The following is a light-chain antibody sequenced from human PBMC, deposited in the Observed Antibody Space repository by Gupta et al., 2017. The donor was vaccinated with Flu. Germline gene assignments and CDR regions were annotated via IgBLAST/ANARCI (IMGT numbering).Light chain of an antibody. CDR1: QSVTSSY. J-gene: IGKJ5*01. Sequence: DIALTQSPGTPSLSPGERATLSCRASQSVTSSYLAWYQQQPGQAPRLLIYGASSRATGIPDRSSGSGSGTDFTLTISRLEPEDFAVYYCQQYGSLPITFGQGTRLEIK. CDR2: GAS. CDR3: QQYGSLPIT. V-gene: IGKV3-20*01.